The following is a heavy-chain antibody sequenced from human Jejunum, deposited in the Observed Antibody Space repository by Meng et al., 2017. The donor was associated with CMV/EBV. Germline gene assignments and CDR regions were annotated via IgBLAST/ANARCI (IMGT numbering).Heavy chain of an antibody. V-gene: IGHV3-74*01. CDR1: GFTFRSYA. CDR2: INSDGSST. D-gene: IGHD4-23*01. Sequence: AASGFTFRSYAMSWVRQAPGKGLEWVSVINSDGSSTTYADPVKGRFTISRDNAKNSLYLQMNSLRAEDTAVYYCARVVRGGNYLDYWGQGTLVTVSS. J-gene: IGHJ4*02. CDR3: ARVVRGGNYLDY.